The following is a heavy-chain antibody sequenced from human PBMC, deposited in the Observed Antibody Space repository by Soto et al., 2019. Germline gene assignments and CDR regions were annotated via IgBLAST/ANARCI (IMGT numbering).Heavy chain of an antibody. D-gene: IGHD3-22*01. V-gene: IGHV3-48*01. Sequence: EVQLVESGGGLIQPGGSLRLSCAASGFTFSIYSMNWVRQAPGKGLEWLAFIGISNNIYYADSGKGRCTISRDNVNNSMHLHMNNLRAENTTVYYRSREPYYYHCSASWRDSDFDYWGQGTHVTVSS. CDR1: GFTFSIYS. CDR3: SREPYYYHCSASWRDSDFDY. J-gene: IGHJ4*02. CDR2: IGISNNI.